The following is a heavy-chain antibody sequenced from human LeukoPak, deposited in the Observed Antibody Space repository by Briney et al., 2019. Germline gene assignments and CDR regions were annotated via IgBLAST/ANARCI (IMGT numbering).Heavy chain of an antibody. Sequence: KTGGSLRLSYTASGFTFSSYSMNWVRQAPGKGLEWVSSISSSSSYIYYADSVKGRFTISRDNAKNSLYLQMNSLRAEDTAVYYCARDRHDSSGYRLYYYYMDVWGKGTTVTVSS. J-gene: IGHJ6*03. CDR3: ARDRHDSSGYRLYYYYMDV. CDR2: ISSSSSYI. CDR1: GFTFSSYS. D-gene: IGHD3-22*01. V-gene: IGHV3-21*01.